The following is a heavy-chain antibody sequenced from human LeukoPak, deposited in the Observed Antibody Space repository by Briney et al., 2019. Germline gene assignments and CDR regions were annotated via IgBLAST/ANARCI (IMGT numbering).Heavy chain of an antibody. Sequence: GGSLRLSCAASGFTFSSYSMNWVRQAPGKGLAWVSSISSSSSYIYYADSVKGRFTISRDNAQHSLYLQMNSLRAEDTAVYYCARDEGYCSSTSCHGPNDYWGQGTLVTVSS. J-gene: IGHJ4*02. D-gene: IGHD2-2*01. CDR2: ISSSSSYI. CDR1: GFTFSSYS. CDR3: ARDEGYCSSTSCHGPNDY. V-gene: IGHV3-21*01.